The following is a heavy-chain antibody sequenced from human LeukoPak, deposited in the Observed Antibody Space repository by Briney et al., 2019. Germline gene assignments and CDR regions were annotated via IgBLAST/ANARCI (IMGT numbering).Heavy chain of an antibody. CDR2: INHSGST. D-gene: IGHD5-18*01. CDR1: GYSISSGYY. CDR3: ARAPRGYSYGYVDY. Sequence: QPSETLSLTCTVSGYSISSGYYWSWIRQPPGKGLEWIGEINHSGSTNYNPSLKSRVTISVDTSKNQFSLRLSSVTAADTAVYYCARAPRGYSYGYVDYWGQGTLVTVSS. J-gene: IGHJ4*02. V-gene: IGHV4-38-2*02.